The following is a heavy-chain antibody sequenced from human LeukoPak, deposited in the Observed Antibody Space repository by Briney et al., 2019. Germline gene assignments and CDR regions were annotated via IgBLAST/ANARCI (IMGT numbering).Heavy chain of an antibody. D-gene: IGHD3-3*01. Sequence: SVKVSCKASGGTFSSYAISWVRQAPGQGLEWMGGIIPIFGTANYAQKFPGRVTITTDESTSTAYMELSSLRSEYTAVYYCARAPYMITIFGVGDRYYYMDVWGKGTTVTVSS. CDR1: GGTFSSYA. CDR3: ARAPYMITIFGVGDRYYYMDV. J-gene: IGHJ6*03. CDR2: IIPIFGTA. V-gene: IGHV1-69*05.